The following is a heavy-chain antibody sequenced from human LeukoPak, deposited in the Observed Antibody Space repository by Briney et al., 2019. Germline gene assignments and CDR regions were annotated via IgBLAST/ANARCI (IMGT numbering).Heavy chain of an antibody. D-gene: IGHD1/OR15-1a*01. CDR3: ARGRLEQVGLWKSIHYMDV. V-gene: IGHV4-59*12. CDR2: IYYSGST. J-gene: IGHJ6*03. CDR1: GGSISSYY. Sequence: SETLSLTCTVSGGSISSYYWSWIRQPPGKGLEWIGYIYYSGSTNYNPSLKSRVTMSVDTSKNQCSLRLSSVTAADTAVYYCARGRLEQVGLWKSIHYMDVWGKGTTVTISS.